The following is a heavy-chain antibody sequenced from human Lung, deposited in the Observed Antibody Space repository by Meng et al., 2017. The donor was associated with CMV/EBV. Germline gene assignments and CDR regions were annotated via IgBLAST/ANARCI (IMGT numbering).Heavy chain of an antibody. CDR1: GGSFSGYY. Sequence: SETXSLTCAVYGGSFSGYYWSWIRQPPGKGLEWIGEINHSGSTNYNPSLKSRVTISVDTSKNQFSLKLSSVTAADTAVYYCARARVVPAYYYGRDVWGQGTXVTVSS. D-gene: IGHD2-2*01. V-gene: IGHV4-34*01. CDR3: ARARVVPAYYYGRDV. J-gene: IGHJ6*02. CDR2: INHSGST.